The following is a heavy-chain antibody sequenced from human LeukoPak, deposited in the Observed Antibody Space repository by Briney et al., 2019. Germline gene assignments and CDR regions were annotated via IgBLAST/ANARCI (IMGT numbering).Heavy chain of an antibody. Sequence: SVKVSCKASGGTFSSYAISWVRQAPGQGLEWMGGIIPIFGTANYAQKFQGRVTITADESTSTAYMELSSLRSEDTAVYYCARAPLTYYDFWSGYSPVYYYYGMDVWGQGTTVTVSS. CDR2: IIPIFGTA. CDR1: GGTFSSYA. V-gene: IGHV1-69*13. CDR3: ARAPLTYYDFWSGYSPVYYYYGMDV. D-gene: IGHD3-3*01. J-gene: IGHJ6*02.